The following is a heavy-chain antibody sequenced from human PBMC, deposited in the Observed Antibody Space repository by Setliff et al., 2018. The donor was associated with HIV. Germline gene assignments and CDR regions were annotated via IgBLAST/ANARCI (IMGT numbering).Heavy chain of an antibody. J-gene: IGHJ4*02. CDR1: GASIPGYY. CDR2: IYWDDDK. CDR3: AHSPIWFGELSVFLN. D-gene: IGHD3-10*01. V-gene: IGHV2-5*08. Sequence: KPSETLSLTCTVSGASIPGYYWSWIRQPPGKALEWLALIYWDDDKRYSPSLKSRLTITKDTSRNQVVLTMTNMDPVDTATYYCAHSPIWFGELSVFLNWGQGTLVTVSS.